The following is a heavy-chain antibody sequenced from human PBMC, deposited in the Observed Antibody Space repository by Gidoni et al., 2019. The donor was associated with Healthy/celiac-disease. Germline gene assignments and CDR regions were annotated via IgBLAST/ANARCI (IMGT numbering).Heavy chain of an antibody. J-gene: IGHJ3*02. CDR2: IDWDDDK. D-gene: IGHD3-10*01. CDR3: ARTRITMVRGVIGGDAFDI. V-gene: IGHV2-70*04. Sequence: QVTLKESGPALVTPTQTLTLTCTFSGFSLSTSGMRVSWIRQPPGKALEWLARIDWDDDKFYSTSLKTRLTISKDTSKNQVVLTMTNMDPVDTATYYCARTRITMVRGVIGGDAFDIWGQGTMVTVSS. CDR1: GFSLSTSGMR.